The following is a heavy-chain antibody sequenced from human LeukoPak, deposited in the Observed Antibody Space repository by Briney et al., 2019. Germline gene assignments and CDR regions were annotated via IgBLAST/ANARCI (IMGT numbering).Heavy chain of an antibody. CDR1: GFTFSSYG. CDR3: AKDLAYCSSTSCQSNWFDP. CDR2: ISYDGSNK. D-gene: IGHD2-2*01. Sequence: GGSLRLSCAASGFTFSSYGMHWVRQAPGKGLEWVAVISYDGSNKYYADSVKGRFTISRDNSKNTLYLQMNSLRAEDTAVYYCAKDLAYCSSTSCQSNWFDPWGQGTLVTVSS. J-gene: IGHJ5*02. V-gene: IGHV3-30*18.